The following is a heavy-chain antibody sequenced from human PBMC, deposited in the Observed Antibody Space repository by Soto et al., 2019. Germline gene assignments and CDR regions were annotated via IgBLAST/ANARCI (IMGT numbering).Heavy chain of an antibody. Sequence: EVQLVESGGGLVRPGGSLSLACAGSGFRVSDYWMHWVRQAPGKGLVWVSRVSNEGSKEYADFVKGRFTLSKDNAKNTLYLEMDSLSVEDTALYYCTATPRNGMGVWGQGTKVTVAS. CDR1: GFRVSDYW. CDR2: VSNEGSK. CDR3: TATPRNGMGV. J-gene: IGHJ6*02. V-gene: IGHV3-74*01.